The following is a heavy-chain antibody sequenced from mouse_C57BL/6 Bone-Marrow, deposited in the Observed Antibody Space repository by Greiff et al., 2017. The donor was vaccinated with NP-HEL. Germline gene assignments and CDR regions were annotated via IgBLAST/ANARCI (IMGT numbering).Heavy chain of an antibody. CDR1: GYAFSSSW. V-gene: IGHV1-82*01. CDR3: AGGSGTLLYFGV. D-gene: IGHD1-1*01. Sequence: QVQLQQSGPELVKPGASVKISCKASGYAFSSSWMNWVKQRPGKGLEWIGRIYPGDGDTNYNGKFKGKATLTADKSSSTAYMQLSSLTSEDSAVYFCAGGSGTLLYFGVWGTGTTVTVSS. J-gene: IGHJ1*03. CDR2: IYPGDGDT.